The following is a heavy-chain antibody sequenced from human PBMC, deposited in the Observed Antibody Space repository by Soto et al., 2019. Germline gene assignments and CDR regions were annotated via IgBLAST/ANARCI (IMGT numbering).Heavy chain of an antibody. CDR2: TSYDGSNN. CDR1: GFTFRSYV. J-gene: IGHJ4*02. D-gene: IGHD3-16*01. CDR3: ARWGTTGGLDV. Sequence: QVQLVESGGGVVQPGTSLRLSCVGSGFTFRSYVIHWVRQAPGKGLEWVALTSYDGSNNFYGDSVKGRFTISRHNSRNTVELQMDSLRFEDTALYYCARWGTTGGLDVWCQGILVSVSS. V-gene: IGHV3-33*05.